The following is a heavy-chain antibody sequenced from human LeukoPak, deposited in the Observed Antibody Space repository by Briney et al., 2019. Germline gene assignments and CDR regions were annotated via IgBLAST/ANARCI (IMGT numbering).Heavy chain of an antibody. CDR1: GGSISSGDYY. D-gene: IGHD3-9*01. CDR2: IYYSGST. Sequence: SETLSLTCTVSGGSISSGDYYWSWIRQPPGKGLEWIVYIYYSGSTYYNPSLKSRVIISVDTSKNQFSLKLSSVTAADTAVYYCARVDSPGGNYYYGMDVWGQGTTVTVSS. V-gene: IGHV4-30-4*01. CDR3: ARVDSPGGNYYYGMDV. J-gene: IGHJ6*02.